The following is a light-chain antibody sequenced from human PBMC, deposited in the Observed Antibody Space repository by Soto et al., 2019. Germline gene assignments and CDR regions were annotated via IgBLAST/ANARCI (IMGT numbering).Light chain of an antibody. CDR3: SSYAGSNNFVV. CDR1: SIDVGGYNY. Sequence: QSALTQPPSASGSPGQSVTISCTGTSIDVGGYNYVSWYQQHPGKAPKLMIYEVSKRPSGVPDRFSGSKSGNTASLTVSGLQAEDEADYYCSSYAGSNNFVVFGGGTQLTVL. CDR2: EVS. V-gene: IGLV2-8*01. J-gene: IGLJ2*01.